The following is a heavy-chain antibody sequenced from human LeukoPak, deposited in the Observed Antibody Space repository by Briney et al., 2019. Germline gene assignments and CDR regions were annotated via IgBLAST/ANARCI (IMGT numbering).Heavy chain of an antibody. Sequence: PGGSLRLSCAASGFTFSSYAMSWVRQAPGKGLEWVSAISGSGGSTYSADSVKGRVTISRDNSKNTLYLQMHSLRAEDTAVYYCAKKILYCPGGDCYPGTIDYWGQGTLVTVSS. J-gene: IGHJ4*02. V-gene: IGHV3-23*01. CDR2: ISGSGGST. D-gene: IGHD2-21*02. CDR3: AKKILYCPGGDCYPGTIDY. CDR1: GFTFSSYA.